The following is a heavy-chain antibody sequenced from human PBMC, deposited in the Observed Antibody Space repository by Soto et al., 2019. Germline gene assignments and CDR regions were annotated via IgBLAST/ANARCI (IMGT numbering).Heavy chain of an antibody. CDR2: IYWDDDE. CDR1: GFSLSTSGVG. V-gene: IGHV2-5*02. J-gene: IGHJ4*02. D-gene: IGHD4-17*01. CDR3: AHRAYGDYKIDY. Sequence: QITLKESGPTVVKPTQTLTLTCTFSGFSLSTSGVGVGWIRQPPGKALEWLALIYWDDDERYSPSLKNRLTITKDTSKNQVVLTMTNMDPVDTATYYCAHRAYGDYKIDYWGQGTLVTVSS.